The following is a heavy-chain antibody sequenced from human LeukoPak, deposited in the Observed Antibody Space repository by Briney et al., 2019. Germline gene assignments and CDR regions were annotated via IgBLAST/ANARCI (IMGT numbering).Heavy chain of an antibody. Sequence: GGSLRLSCAASGFTFSSYEMNWVRQAPGKGLEWVSYISSSSSTIYYADSVKGRFTISRDNAKNSLYLQMNSLRAEDTAVYYCARYPQIHDSSGYFAFDIWGQGTMVTVSS. D-gene: IGHD3-22*01. V-gene: IGHV3-48*03. CDR3: ARYPQIHDSSGYFAFDI. CDR2: ISSSSSTI. J-gene: IGHJ3*02. CDR1: GFTFSSYE.